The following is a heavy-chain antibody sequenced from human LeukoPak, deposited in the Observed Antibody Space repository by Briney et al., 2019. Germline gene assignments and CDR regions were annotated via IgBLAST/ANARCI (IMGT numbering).Heavy chain of an antibody. Sequence: ASVKVSCKASGYTFTSYDINWVRQATGQGLGWMGWMNPNSGNTGYAQKFQGRVTMTRNTSISTAYMELSSLRSEDTAVYYCARGRYCSSTSCYVFDYWGQGTLVTVSS. CDR3: ARGRYCSSTSCYVFDY. CDR1: GYTFTSYD. J-gene: IGHJ4*02. CDR2: MNPNSGNT. D-gene: IGHD2-2*01. V-gene: IGHV1-8*01.